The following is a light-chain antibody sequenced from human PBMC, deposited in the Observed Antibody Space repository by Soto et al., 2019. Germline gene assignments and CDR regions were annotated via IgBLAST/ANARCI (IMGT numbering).Light chain of an antibody. CDR3: QKYYSYPRK. CDR2: AAS. V-gene: IGKV1-8*01. Sequence: AIRITHSPSSLSASTGERVTITCRASQGISSYLAWYQQKPGKAPKLLIYAASTLQSGVPSRFSGSGSGTDFTLTISCLQSEDFATYYCQKYYSYPRKFGQGTKVDIK. J-gene: IGKJ1*01. CDR1: QGISSY.